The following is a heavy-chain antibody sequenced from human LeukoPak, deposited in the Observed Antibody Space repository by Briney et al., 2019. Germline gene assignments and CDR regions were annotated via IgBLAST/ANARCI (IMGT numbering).Heavy chain of an antibody. D-gene: IGHD6-6*01. CDR2: IRYDGSNK. V-gene: IGHV3-30*02. Sequence: PGGSLRLSCAASGFTFSSYGMHWVRQAPGKGLEWVAFIRYDGSNKYYADSVKGRFTISRDNSKNTLYLQMNRLRAEDTAVYYCAKEKISYSSSSGQGYWGQGTLVAVSS. CDR1: GFTFSSYG. CDR3: AKEKISYSSSSGQGY. J-gene: IGHJ4*02.